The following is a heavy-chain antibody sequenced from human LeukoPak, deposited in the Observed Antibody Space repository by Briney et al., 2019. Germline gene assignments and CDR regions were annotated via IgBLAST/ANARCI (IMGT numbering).Heavy chain of an antibody. Sequence: SETLSLTCTVSGGSISSSSYYWGWIRQPPGKGLEWIGSIYYSGSTYYNPSLKSRVTISVDTSKNQFSLKLSSATAADTAVYYCARTTVVTPYYYYYGMDVWGQGTTVTVSS. J-gene: IGHJ6*02. CDR2: IYYSGST. CDR1: GGSISSSSYY. V-gene: IGHV4-39*01. D-gene: IGHD4-23*01. CDR3: ARTTVVTPYYYYYGMDV.